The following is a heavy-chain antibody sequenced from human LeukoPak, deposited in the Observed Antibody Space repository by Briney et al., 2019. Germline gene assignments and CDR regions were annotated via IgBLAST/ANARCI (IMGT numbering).Heavy chain of an antibody. CDR2: ISGSGGST. CDR3: AKDPLRGFAIYYFDY. Sequence: GGSLRLSCVASGFTFSSHAMAWFRQAPGKGLEWVSAISGSGGSTYYADSVKGRFTISRDNSKNTLYLQMNSLRAEDTAVYYCAKDPLRGFAIYYFDYWGQGTLVTVSS. V-gene: IGHV3-23*01. CDR1: GFTFSSHA. J-gene: IGHJ4*02. D-gene: IGHD2-15*01.